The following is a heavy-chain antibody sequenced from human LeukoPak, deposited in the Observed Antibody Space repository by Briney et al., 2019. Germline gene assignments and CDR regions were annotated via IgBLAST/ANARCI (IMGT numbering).Heavy chain of an antibody. CDR2: IREDGSQK. J-gene: IGHJ3*02. CDR1: GFTFSYTW. V-gene: IGHV3-7*03. D-gene: IGHD4-23*01. Sequence: GGSLRLSCAASGFTFSYTWMTWVRQAPGKGLEWVASIREDGSQKSAVDSVRGRFSISRDNAKNSVYLQMNSLRAEDTAVYYCAKICRSDTVADAFDIWGQGTMVTVSS. CDR3: AKICRSDTVADAFDI.